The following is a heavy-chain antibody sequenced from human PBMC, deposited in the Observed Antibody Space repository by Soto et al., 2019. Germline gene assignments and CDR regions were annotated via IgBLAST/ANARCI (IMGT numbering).Heavy chain of an antibody. Sequence: PSETLSLTCTVSGGSISSYYWSWIRQPPGKGLEWIGYIYYSGSTSYNPSLKRRVTISVDTSKNQFSLKLSSVTTAATAVYYCARLVCDSSGYRPGWGQGTLVTVS. V-gene: IGHV4-59*01. J-gene: IGHJ4*02. D-gene: IGHD3-22*01. CDR1: GGSISSYY. CDR3: ARLVCDSSGYRPG. CDR2: IYYSGST.